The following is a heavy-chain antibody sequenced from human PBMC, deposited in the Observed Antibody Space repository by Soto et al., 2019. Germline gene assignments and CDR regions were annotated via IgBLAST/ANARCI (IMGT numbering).Heavy chain of an antibody. CDR3: ARDGGIAARRDWFDH. D-gene: IGHD6-6*01. Sequence: QVQLVQSGAEVKKPGSSVKVSCKASGGTFSSYAISWVRQAPGQGLEWMGGIIPIFGTANYALKFQGRVTITADESTSTAYMELRSLSSEDTAVYYCARDGGIAARRDWFDHWGQGTLVTVSS. CDR1: GGTFSSYA. J-gene: IGHJ5*02. V-gene: IGHV1-69*12. CDR2: IIPIFGTA.